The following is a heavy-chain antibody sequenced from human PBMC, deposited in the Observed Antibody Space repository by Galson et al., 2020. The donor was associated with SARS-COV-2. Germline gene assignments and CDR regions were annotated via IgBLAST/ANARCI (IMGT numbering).Heavy chain of an antibody. CDR2: VKHDGSEK. CDR1: GYTFSNYW. CDR3: ARDMGWRAFDI. D-gene: IGHD2-15*01. Sequence: TGGSLRLSCAASGYTFSNYWMNWVRQAPGKGLEWVANVKHDGSEKFYVDSVKGRFTISRDNAKNSLHLQMNGLRADDTAVYYCARDMGWRAFDIWGQGTMVTVSS. V-gene: IGHV3-7*01. J-gene: IGHJ3*02.